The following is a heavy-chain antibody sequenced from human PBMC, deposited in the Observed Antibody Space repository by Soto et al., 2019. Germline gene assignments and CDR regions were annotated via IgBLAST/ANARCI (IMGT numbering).Heavy chain of an antibody. V-gene: IGHV3-33*01. Sequence: QEQLVESGGGVVQPGGSLRLSCAASGFMFGSYGMHWVRQAPGKGLEWVAVIWYDGSQKEYVDSVKGRLTISRDNSKNTLYLEMSSLRVEDTAVYYCARDPRADGGSHYYDYHGMDVWGQGTTVTVSS. CDR2: IWYDGSQK. CDR3: ARDPRADGGSHYYDYHGMDV. J-gene: IGHJ6*02. CDR1: GFMFGSYG. D-gene: IGHD3-16*01.